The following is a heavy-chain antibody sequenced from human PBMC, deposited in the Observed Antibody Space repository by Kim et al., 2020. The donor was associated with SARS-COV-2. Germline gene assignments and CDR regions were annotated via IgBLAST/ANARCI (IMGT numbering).Heavy chain of an antibody. V-gene: IGHV1-2*06. CDR1: GYTFTGYY. J-gene: IGHJ3*02. CDR3: ARDELVPDAFDI. CDR2: INPNSGGT. D-gene: IGHD1-7*01. Sequence: ASVKVSCKASGYTFTGYYMHWVRQAPGQGLEWMGRINPNSGGTNYAQKFQGRVTMTRDTSISTAYMELSRLRSDDTAVYYCARDELVPDAFDIWGQGTMVTVSS.